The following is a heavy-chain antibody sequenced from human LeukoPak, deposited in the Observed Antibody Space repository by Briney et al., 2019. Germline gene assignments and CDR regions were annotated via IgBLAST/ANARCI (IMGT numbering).Heavy chain of an antibody. V-gene: IGHV3-48*04. J-gene: IGHJ4*02. Sequence: PGGSLRLSCAASGFTFSSYSMNWVRQAPGKGLEWVSYISSSGSTIYYADSVKGRFTISRDNAKNSLYLQMNSLRAEDTAVYYCASPRDYDYVWGSYRIDYWGQGTLVTVSS. CDR1: GFTFSSYS. D-gene: IGHD3-16*02. CDR3: ASPRDYDYVWGSYRIDY. CDR2: ISSSGSTI.